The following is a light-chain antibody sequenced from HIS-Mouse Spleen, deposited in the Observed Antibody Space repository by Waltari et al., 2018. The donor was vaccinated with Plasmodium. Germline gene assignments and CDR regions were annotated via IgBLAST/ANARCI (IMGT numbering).Light chain of an antibody. CDR1: QSVSSY. Sequence: IVLTKSPATLSLSPGTIATLSCRASQSVSSYLAWYQQKPGQAPRLLIYDASNRATGIPARFSGSGSGTDFTLTISSLEPEDFAVYYCQQRSNWPTFGPGTKVDIK. J-gene: IGKJ3*01. V-gene: IGKV3-11*01. CDR3: QQRSNWPT. CDR2: DAS.